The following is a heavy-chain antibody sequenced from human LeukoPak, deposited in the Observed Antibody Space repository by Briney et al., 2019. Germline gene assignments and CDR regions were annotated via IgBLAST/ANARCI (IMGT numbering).Heavy chain of an antibody. CDR2: IHTSGST. Sequence: SETLSLTCTVSGGSISNYHWSWIRQPAGKGLEWIGQIHTSGSTNYNPPLKSRVTMSIDTTEDQVSLAIRSVTAADTAFYYCARRDISSGWSFDYWGQGTLVTVSS. CDR3: ARRDISSGWSFDY. J-gene: IGHJ4*02. D-gene: IGHD6-19*01. V-gene: IGHV4-4*07. CDR1: GGSISNYH.